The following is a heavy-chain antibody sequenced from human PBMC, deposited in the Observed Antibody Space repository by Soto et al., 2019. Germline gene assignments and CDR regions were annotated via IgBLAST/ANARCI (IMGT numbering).Heavy chain of an antibody. Sequence: ASVKVSCKTSGYTFTHYYMHWVRLAPGQGLEWMGVINPGGGYTTDAQKFQGGGTMTRDTATSTVYMELSSLKSEDTALDHCGRKNFDSRGTPPGDWGQGTLVTAPQ. V-gene: IGHV1-46*03. CDR1: GYTFTHYY. CDR3: GRKNFDSRGTPPGD. J-gene: IGHJ4*02. D-gene: IGHD3-22*01. CDR2: INPGGGYT.